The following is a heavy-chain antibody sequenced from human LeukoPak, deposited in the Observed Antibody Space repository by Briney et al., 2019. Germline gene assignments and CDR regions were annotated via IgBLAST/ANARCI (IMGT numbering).Heavy chain of an antibody. CDR1: GGSISSYY. CDR2: IYYSGST. J-gene: IGHJ4*02. V-gene: IGHV4-59*01. D-gene: IGHD5-12*01. CDR3: ASSVSGYGDY. Sequence: KPSETLSLTCTVSGGSISSYYWSWIRQPPGKGLEWIGYIYYSGSTNYNPPLKSGVTISVDTSKNQFSLKLSSVTAADTAVYYCASSVSGYGDYWGQGTLVTVSS.